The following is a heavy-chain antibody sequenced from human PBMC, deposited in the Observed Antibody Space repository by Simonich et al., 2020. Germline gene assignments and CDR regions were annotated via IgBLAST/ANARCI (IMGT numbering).Heavy chain of an antibody. V-gene: IGHV1-2*02. Sequence: QVQLVQSGAEVKKPGASVKVSCKASGYTFTGYYMHWVRQAPGQGLEWMGWINPNRGGQNNEQKFQGRVTMTSDTTISTAYMELSRRRSDDTAVYYCARGPRWTGDDAFDIWGQGTMVTVSS. CDR3: ARGPRWTGDDAFDI. D-gene: IGHD7-27*01. J-gene: IGHJ3*02. CDR1: GYTFTGYY. CDR2: INPNRGGQ.